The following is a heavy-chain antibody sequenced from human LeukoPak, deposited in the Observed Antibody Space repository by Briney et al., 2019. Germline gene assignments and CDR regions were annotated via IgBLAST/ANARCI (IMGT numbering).Heavy chain of an antibody. D-gene: IGHD3-3*01. Sequence: GGSLRLSCAASGFTFSSYAMSWVRQAPGKGLEWVSTVSGGGGSTYYADSVKGRFTISRDNSKNTLYLQMNSLRAEDTAVYYCAKGYYDFWSGYRLGPWGQGTLVTVSS. CDR3: AKGYYDFWSGYRLGP. CDR1: GFTFSSYA. V-gene: IGHV3-23*01. J-gene: IGHJ5*02. CDR2: VSGGGGST.